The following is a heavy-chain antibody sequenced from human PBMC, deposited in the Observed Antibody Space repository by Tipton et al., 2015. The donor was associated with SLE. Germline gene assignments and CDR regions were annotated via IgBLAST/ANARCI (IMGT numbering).Heavy chain of an antibody. CDR2: ISAYNGNA. V-gene: IGHV1-18*04. CDR1: GYTFTDYD. J-gene: IGHJ2*01. CDR3: ARGNTPGYFDL. D-gene: IGHD1/OR15-1a*01. Sequence: QLVQSGAEVKKPGASVKVSCKASGYTFTDYDISWVRQAPGQGLEWMGWISAYNGNANYVQTLQGRVTMTTDTSTTTAYMELRSLRSDDTAVYYCARGNTPGYFDLWGRGTLVTVSS.